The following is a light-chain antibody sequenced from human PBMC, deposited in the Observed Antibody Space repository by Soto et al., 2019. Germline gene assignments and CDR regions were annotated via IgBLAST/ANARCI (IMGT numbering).Light chain of an antibody. CDR3: SSYAGSNNFVI. CDR2: EVS. J-gene: IGLJ2*01. V-gene: IGLV2-8*01. Sequence: QSALTQPPSASGSPGQSVTISCTGTSRDVGRYKYVSWYQQHPGKAPKLMIYEVSKRPSGVPDRFSGSKSGNTASLTVSGLQTDDEGDYYCSSYAGSNNFVIFGGGTKVTVL. CDR1: SRDVGRYKY.